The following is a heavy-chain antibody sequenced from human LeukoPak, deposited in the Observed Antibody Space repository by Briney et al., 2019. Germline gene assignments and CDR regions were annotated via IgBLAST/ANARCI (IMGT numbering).Heavy chain of an antibody. D-gene: IGHD3-10*01. CDR1: GGSFSGYY. CDR3: ARTSSITMVRGLYYYYYMDV. Sequence: SETLSLTCAVYGGSFSGYYWSWIRQPPGKGLEWIGEINHSGSTNYNPSLKSRVTISVDTSKNQFSLKLSSVTAADTAVYYCARTSSITMVRGLYYYYYMDVWGKGTTVTVSS. CDR2: INHSGST. V-gene: IGHV4-34*01. J-gene: IGHJ6*03.